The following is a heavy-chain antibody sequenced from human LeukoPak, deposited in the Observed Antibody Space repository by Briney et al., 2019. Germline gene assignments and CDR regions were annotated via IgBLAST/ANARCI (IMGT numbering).Heavy chain of an antibody. J-gene: IGHJ3*02. Sequence: SETLSLTCTVSGGSISSYYWSWIRQPPGKGLEWIGYIYYSGSTNYNPSLKSRVPISVDTSKNQFSLKLSSVTAADTAVYYCARDLGITGTHAFDIWGQGTMVTVSS. CDR3: ARDLGITGTHAFDI. CDR2: IYYSGST. D-gene: IGHD1/OR15-1a*01. V-gene: IGHV4-59*01. CDR1: GGSISSYY.